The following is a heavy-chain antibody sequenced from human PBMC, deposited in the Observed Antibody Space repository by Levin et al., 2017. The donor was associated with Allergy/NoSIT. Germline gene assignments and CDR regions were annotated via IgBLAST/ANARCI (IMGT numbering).Heavy chain of an antibody. CDR2: IHHSGST. Sequence: SQTLSLTCAVYGGSFSGYYWSWIRPPPGKGLEWIGEIHHSGSTNYNPSLKSRVTISVDTSKNQFSLKLSSVTAADTAVYYCARGSRLATVVKPFDYWGQGTLVTVSS. V-gene: IGHV4-34*01. D-gene: IGHD4-23*01. CDR3: ARGSRLATVVKPFDY. CDR1: GGSFSGYY. J-gene: IGHJ4*02.